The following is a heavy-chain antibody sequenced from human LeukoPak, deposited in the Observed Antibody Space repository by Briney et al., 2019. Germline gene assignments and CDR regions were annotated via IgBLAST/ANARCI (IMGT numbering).Heavy chain of an antibody. Sequence: SETLSLTCTVSGGSISGSSYYWGWIRQPPGKGLEWIGSIYYSGSTYYNPSLKSRVTISVDTSKNQFSLKLSSVTAADTAVYYCARPTGYCSSTSCYYYYYYMDVWGKGTTVTVSS. CDR2: IYYSGST. CDR3: ARPTGYCSSTSCYYYYYYMDV. CDR1: GGSISGSSYY. J-gene: IGHJ6*03. V-gene: IGHV4-39*01. D-gene: IGHD2-2*01.